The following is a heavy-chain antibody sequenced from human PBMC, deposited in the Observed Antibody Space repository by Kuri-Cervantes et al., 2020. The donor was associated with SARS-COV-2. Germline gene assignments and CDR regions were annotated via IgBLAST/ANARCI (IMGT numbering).Heavy chain of an antibody. Sequence: SETLSLTCTVSGGSITGYFWSWIRQSPGKGLEWIGYIYYSGGTHYNPSLKSRVTMSIDTSKSQFSLKLSSVTAADTAVYYCARLVRRQLFFDYWGQGTLVTVSS. D-gene: IGHD6-13*01. CDR1: GGSITGYF. V-gene: IGHV4-59*08. J-gene: IGHJ4*02. CDR2: IYYSGGT. CDR3: ARLVRRQLFFDY.